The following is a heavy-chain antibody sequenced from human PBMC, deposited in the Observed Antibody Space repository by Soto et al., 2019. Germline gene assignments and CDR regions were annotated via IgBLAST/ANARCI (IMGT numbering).Heavy chain of an antibody. V-gene: IGHV3-33*01. CDR1: GFTFSGHA. D-gene: IGHD6-19*01. CDR3: ARDGQGLAPYALDV. Sequence: QVQLVESGGGVAQPGRSLRLSCTVSGFTFSGHAMHWFRQAPGKGLEWVTQIWYDGRNKYYAESVKGRFTISRDNSKNTLYLQMNSLRVEDTAVYYCARDGQGLAPYALDVWGQGTSVTVSS. CDR2: IWYDGRNK. J-gene: IGHJ6*02.